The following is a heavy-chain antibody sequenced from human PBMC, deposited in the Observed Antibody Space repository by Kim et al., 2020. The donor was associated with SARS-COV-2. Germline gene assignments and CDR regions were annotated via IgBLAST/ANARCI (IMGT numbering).Heavy chain of an antibody. Sequence: SETLSLTCAVYGENFRAYYWSWIRQPPGKGLEWIGETNHRGTTNYNPSLKSRVTISADTSKSQFSLKVNSVTAADTAVYYCARGRYFVWLLGRTADNYFDPWGQGTLVTVSS. CDR3: ARGRYFVWLLGRTADNYFDP. CDR2: TNHRGTT. CDR1: GENFRAYY. J-gene: IGHJ5*02. D-gene: IGHD3-9*01. V-gene: IGHV4-34*01.